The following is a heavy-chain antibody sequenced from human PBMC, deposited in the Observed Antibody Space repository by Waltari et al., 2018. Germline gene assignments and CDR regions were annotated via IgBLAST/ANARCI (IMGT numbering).Heavy chain of an antibody. V-gene: IGHV4-59*01. J-gene: IGHJ3*02. CDR1: GGSIGNYY. CDR2: IYYTGRT. CDR3: ARDRAFDI. Sequence: QVQLQESGPGLMKPSETLSLTCTVSGGSIGNYYWSWLRQPPGKGLEWIAYIYYTGRTDYNPSLKSRVTISLDTSKTQFSLKLSSVTAADTAVYYCARDRAFDIWGQGTMVTVSS.